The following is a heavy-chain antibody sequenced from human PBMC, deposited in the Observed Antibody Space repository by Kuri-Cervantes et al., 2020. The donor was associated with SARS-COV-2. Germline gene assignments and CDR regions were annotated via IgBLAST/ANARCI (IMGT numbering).Heavy chain of an antibody. J-gene: IGHJ4*02. CDR1: GFTFSNAW. CDR3: TTVGDHDFWRGYLGFDY. CDR2: VKSKTEGGTT. Sequence: GESLKISCAGSGFTFSNAWMSWVRQAPAKGLEWVGRVKSKTEGGTTDYGAPVKGRFTISRDDSKNTLYLQMNSLKVEDTGVYYCTTVGDHDFWRGYLGFDYWGQGTLVTVSS. D-gene: IGHD3-3*01. V-gene: IGHV3-15*01.